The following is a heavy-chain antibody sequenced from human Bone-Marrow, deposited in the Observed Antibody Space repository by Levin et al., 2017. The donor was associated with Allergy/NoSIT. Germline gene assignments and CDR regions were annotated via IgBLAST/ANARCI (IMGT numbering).Heavy chain of an antibody. J-gene: IGHJ4*02. CDR1: GASISSNH. CDR3: VRHVYPDGSPFDS. Sequence: SQTLSLTCSVSGASISSNHWSWIRQPPGKALEWIGHFYYSGSTNYNPSLMSRVTISVDTSKNQFSLKLTFVTAADTAVYYCVRHVYPDGSPFDSWGLGSLVTVSS. D-gene: IGHD3-10*01. V-gene: IGHV4-59*08. CDR2: FYYSGST.